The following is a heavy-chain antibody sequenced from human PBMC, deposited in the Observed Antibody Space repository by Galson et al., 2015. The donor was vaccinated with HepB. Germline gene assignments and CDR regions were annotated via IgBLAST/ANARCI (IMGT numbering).Heavy chain of an antibody. CDR2: MAYDGVNK. V-gene: IGHV3-30*03. CDR3: ARGSARAEQSAIYYYYYAMDV. CDR1: GFTLTKYG. J-gene: IGHJ6*02. D-gene: IGHD1-14*01. Sequence: SLRLSCAASGFTLTKYGMHWVRQTPSKGLEWVAVMAYDGVNKYSADSVMGRFTISRDNSNNILYLQMNSLRIEDTAVYYCARGSARAEQSAIYYYYYAMDVWGQRTTVTVSS.